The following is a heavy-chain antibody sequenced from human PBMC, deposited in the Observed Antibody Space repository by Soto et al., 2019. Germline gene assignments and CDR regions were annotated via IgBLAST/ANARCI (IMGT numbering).Heavy chain of an antibody. CDR3: ASPRYYDFWSGYYSYYYYYMDV. J-gene: IGHJ6*03. Sequence: ASVKVSCKASRYTFTSYDINWVRQATGQGLEWMGWMNPNSGNTGYAQKFQGRVTMTRNTSISTAYMELSSLRSEDTAVYYCASPRYYDFWSGYYSYYYYYMDVWGKGTTVTVSS. CDR2: MNPNSGNT. D-gene: IGHD3-3*01. V-gene: IGHV1-8*01. CDR1: RYTFTSYD.